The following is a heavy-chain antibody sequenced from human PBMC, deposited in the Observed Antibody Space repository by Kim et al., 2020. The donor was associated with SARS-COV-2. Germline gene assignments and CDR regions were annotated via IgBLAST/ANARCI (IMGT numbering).Heavy chain of an antibody. D-gene: IGHD6-19*01. CDR1: GYTFTSYD. V-gene: IGHV1-8*01. CDR2: MNPNSGNT. J-gene: IGHJ2*01. CDR3: ARGLPSFIAVAGYWYFDL. Sequence: ASVKVSCKASGYTFTSYDINWVRQATGQGLEWMGWMNPNSGNTGYAQKFQGRVTMTRNTSISTAYMELSSLRSEDTAVYYCARGLPSFIAVAGYWYFDLWGRGTLVTVSS.